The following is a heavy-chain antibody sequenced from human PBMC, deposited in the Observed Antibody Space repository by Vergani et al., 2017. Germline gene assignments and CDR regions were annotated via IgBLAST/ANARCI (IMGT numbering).Heavy chain of an antibody. CDR2: IYYRGST. Sequence: QVQLQESGPGLVKPSETLSLTCTVSGGSISSYYWSWIRQPPGKGLEWIGYIYYRGSTNYHPSLKSRVTIAVDTSKNQFSLKLSSVTAADTAVYYCARGVSVGGSTGTRVVGAPYNWFDPWGQGTLVTVSS. V-gene: IGHV4-59*01. J-gene: IGHJ5*02. CDR1: GGSISSYY. D-gene: IGHD1-1*01. CDR3: ARGVSVGGSTGTRVVGAPYNWFDP.